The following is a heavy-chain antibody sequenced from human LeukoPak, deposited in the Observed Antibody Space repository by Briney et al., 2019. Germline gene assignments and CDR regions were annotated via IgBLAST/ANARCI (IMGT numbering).Heavy chain of an antibody. CDR1: GVTFSRLV. CDR3: ATSWGRYWDY. J-gene: IGHJ4*02. Sequence: SVKVSCKASGVTFSRLVVSWVRQAPGQGLEWMGQIIPYFGTSNYAQNFQGRVTLTADEATNTAYMELNSLRAEDTAVYYCATSWGRYWDYWGQGTLVTVSS. CDR2: IIPYFGTS. V-gene: IGHV1-69*13. D-gene: IGHD3-9*01.